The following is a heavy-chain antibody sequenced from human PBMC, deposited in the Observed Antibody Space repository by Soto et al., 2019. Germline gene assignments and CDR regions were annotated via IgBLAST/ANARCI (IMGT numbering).Heavy chain of an antibody. CDR3: AGREGVVGPAAYVCPGYYFDN. J-gene: IGHJ4*02. D-gene: IGHD2-2*01. CDR2: IIPIFGTT. V-gene: IGHV1-69*06. CDR1: GGTFSSYP. Sequence: HVQLVQSGAEVKKPGSSVKVSCKASGGTFSSYPITWVRQAPGQGLEWMGGIIPIFGTTHYAQKFQGRLTITADKSTSRAYMEVRRLLSEDTAVYYCAGREGVVGPAAYVCPGYYFDNWGQGTLVTVSS.